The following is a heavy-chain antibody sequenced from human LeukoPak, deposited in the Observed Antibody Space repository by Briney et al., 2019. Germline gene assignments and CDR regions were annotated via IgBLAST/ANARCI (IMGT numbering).Heavy chain of an antibody. Sequence: GGSLRLSCAASGFTFSSYAMSWVRQTPGKGLEWVSSISGSGGSTNYADSVTGRFTISRGNSNNTLYPQMNSLRADDTAVYYCAKDGLRFLEWYLGYFDLWGRGTLVTVSS. D-gene: IGHD3-3*01. CDR1: GFTFSSYA. J-gene: IGHJ2*01. CDR2: ISGSGGST. CDR3: AKDGLRFLEWYLGYFDL. V-gene: IGHV3-23*01.